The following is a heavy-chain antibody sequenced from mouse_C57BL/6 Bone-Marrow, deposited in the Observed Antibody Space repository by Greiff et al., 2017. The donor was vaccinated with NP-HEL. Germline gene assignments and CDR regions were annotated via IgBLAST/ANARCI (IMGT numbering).Heavy chain of an antibody. CDR3: ASGTTVVANFDY. D-gene: IGHD1-1*01. V-gene: IGHV1-50*01. CDR1: GYTFTSYW. J-gene: IGHJ2*01. Sequence: QVQLKQPGAELVKPGASVKLSCKASGYTFTSYWMQWVKQRPGQGLEWIGEIDPSDSYTNYNQKFKGKATLTVDTSSSTAYMQLSSLTSEDSAVYYCASGTTVVANFDYWGQGTTLTVSS. CDR2: IDPSDSYT.